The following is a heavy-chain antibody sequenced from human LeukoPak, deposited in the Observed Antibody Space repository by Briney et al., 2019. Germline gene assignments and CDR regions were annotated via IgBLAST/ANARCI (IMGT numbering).Heavy chain of an antibody. CDR1: GFTFDDYA. Sequence: GGSLRLSCAASGFTFDDYAMHWVRQAPGKGLEWVSGISWNSGSIGYADSMKGRFTISRDNAKNSLYLHMNSLRAEDTAVYYCARDRDDYGDYFKYWGQGTLVTVSS. D-gene: IGHD4-17*01. V-gene: IGHV3-9*01. CDR2: ISWNSGSI. CDR3: ARDRDDYGDYFKY. J-gene: IGHJ4*02.